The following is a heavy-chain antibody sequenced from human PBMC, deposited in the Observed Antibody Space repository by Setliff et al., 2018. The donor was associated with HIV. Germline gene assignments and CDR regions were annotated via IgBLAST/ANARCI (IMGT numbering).Heavy chain of an antibody. CDR3: AKDWVKGRDIAQAVDAFDI. J-gene: IGHJ3*02. CDR2: ISGSGDST. Sequence: GGSLRLSCAASGFTFSSYAITWVRQAPGKGLEWVSAISGSGDSTFYADSVQGRFTISRDNSKNTLYLQMNSLRAEDTAVYYCAKDWVKGRDIAQAVDAFDIWGQGTMVTVSS. D-gene: IGHD6-13*01. V-gene: IGHV3-23*01. CDR1: GFTFSSYA.